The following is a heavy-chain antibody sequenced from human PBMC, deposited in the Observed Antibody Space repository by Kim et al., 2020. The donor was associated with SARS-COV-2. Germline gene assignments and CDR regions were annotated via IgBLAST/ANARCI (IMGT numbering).Heavy chain of an antibody. Sequence: VKGRFTISRDDSKSIAYLQMNSLKTEDTAVYYCTRGAIDYDSSGYYYFDYWGQGTLVTVSS. V-gene: IGHV3-49*02. J-gene: IGHJ4*02. D-gene: IGHD3-22*01. CDR3: TRGAIDYDSSGYYYFDY.